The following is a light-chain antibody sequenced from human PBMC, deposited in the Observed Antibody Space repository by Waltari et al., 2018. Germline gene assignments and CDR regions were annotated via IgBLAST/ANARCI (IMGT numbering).Light chain of an antibody. CDR1: SSNVGSNY. Sequence: QSVLTQPPSASGTPGQRVTISCSGSSSNVGSNYVNWYQQLPGTAPQLLIYSNNQRPSGVPDRFSGSKSGTSASLDISGLQAEDEADYYCAAWDDSLNGRSVFGSGTKVTVL. CDR3: AAWDDSLNGRSV. J-gene: IGLJ1*01. V-gene: IGLV1-44*01. CDR2: SNN.